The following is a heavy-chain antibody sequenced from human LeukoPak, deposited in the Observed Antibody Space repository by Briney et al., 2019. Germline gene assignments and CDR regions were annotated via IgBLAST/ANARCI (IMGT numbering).Heavy chain of an antibody. CDR1: GFTFSSYA. D-gene: IGHD3-22*01. CDR3: AKEPSYYYDSSGYYYLNY. J-gene: IGHJ4*02. CDR2: ISGSGGST. Sequence: GGSLRLSCAASGFTFSSYAMSWVRQAPGKGLEWVSAISGSGGSTYYADSVKGRFTISRDNSKNTLYLQMNSLRAEDTAVYYCAKEPSYYYDSSGYYYLNYWGQGTLVTVSS. V-gene: IGHV3-23*01.